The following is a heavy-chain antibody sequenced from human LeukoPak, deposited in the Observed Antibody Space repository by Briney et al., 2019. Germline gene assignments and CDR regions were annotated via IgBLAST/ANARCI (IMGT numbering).Heavy chain of an antibody. CDR2: IKQDGNEK. D-gene: IGHD4/OR15-4a*01. V-gene: IGHV3-7*01. CDR1: GFTFSTYT. CDR3: ARDTLGEGEDANYAVYYFDY. J-gene: IGHJ4*02. Sequence: GGSLRLSCAASGFTFSTYTMNWVRQAPGKGLEWVANIKQDGNEKYYADSVKGRFTISRDNGKNSLDLQMNSLRADDTAVYYCARDTLGEGEDANYAVYYFDYWGQGTVVTVSS.